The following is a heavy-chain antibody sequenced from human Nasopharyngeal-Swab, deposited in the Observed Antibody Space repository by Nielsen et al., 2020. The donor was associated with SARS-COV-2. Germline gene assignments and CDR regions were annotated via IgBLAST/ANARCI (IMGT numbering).Heavy chain of an antibody. CDR3: VKGPPAVIHYFDY. CDR1: GFTFSSYA. Sequence: GESLKISCAASGFTFSSYAMSWARQAPGKGLEWVSVIYSGGSTYYADSVKGRFTISRDNSKNTLYLQMNSLRAEDTAVYYCVKGPPAVIHYFDYWGQGTLVTVSS. J-gene: IGHJ4*02. CDR2: IYSGGST. V-gene: IGHV3-23*03. D-gene: IGHD2-21*01.